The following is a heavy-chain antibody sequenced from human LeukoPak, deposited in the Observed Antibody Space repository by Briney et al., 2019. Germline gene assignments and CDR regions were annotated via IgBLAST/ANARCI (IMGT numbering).Heavy chain of an antibody. J-gene: IGHJ4*02. CDR1: GASISGYY. Sequence: PSETLSLTCTVSGASISGYYWGWIRQSPGKGLEWIGYIHYSGDTNYVPSLKGRVSISVDTSKNQFSLKLTSLTAADTAVYYCVKVGTGTVDFWGQGTLVSISS. V-gene: IGHV4-59*01. CDR2: IHYSGDT. D-gene: IGHD1-1*01. CDR3: VKVGTGTVDF.